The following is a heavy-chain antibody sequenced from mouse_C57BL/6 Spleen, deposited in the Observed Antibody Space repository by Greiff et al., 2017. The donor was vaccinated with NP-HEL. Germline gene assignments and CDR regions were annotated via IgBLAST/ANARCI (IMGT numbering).Heavy chain of an antibody. V-gene: IGHV1-22*01. CDR2: INPNNGGT. J-gene: IGHJ1*03. Sequence: VQLQQSGPELVKPGASVKMSCKASGYTFTDYNMHWVKQSHGKSLEWIGYINPNNGGTSYNQKFKGKATLTVNKSSSTAYMELRSLTSEDSAVYYCARPLTTVGGYFDVWGTGTTVTVSS. CDR3: ARPLTTVGGYFDV. D-gene: IGHD1-1*01. CDR1: GYTFTDYN.